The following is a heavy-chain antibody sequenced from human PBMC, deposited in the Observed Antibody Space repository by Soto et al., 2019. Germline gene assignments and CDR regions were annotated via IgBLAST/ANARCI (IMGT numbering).Heavy chain of an antibody. Sequence: GGSLRLSCAASGFTFSSYWMSWVRQAPGKGLEWVANIKQDGSEKYYVDSVKGRFTISRDNAKNSLYLQMNSLRAEDTAVYYCARSIAARLNWFDPCGAREPWSPSPQ. CDR3: ARSIAARLNWFDP. D-gene: IGHD6-6*01. V-gene: IGHV3-7*01. J-gene: IGHJ5*02. CDR2: IKQDGSEK. CDR1: GFTFSSYW.